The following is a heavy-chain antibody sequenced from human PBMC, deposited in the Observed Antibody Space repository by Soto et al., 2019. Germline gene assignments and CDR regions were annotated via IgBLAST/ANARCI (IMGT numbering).Heavy chain of an antibody. Sequence: QVQLVESGGGVVQPGRSLRLSCAASGFTFSSYGMHWVRQAPGKGLEWVAVIWYDGSNKYYADSVKGRFTISRDNSKNTLYLQMNSLRAEDTAVYYCARDRVLMVRGDEYYFDYWGQGTLVTVSS. CDR2: IWYDGSNK. CDR3: ARDRVLMVRGDEYYFDY. J-gene: IGHJ4*02. V-gene: IGHV3-33*01. D-gene: IGHD3-10*01. CDR1: GFTFSSYG.